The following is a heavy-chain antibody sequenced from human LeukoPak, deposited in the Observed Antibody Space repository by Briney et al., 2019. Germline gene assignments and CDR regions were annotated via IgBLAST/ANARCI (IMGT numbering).Heavy chain of an antibody. CDR1: GFTFSSYA. V-gene: IGHV3-23*01. D-gene: IGHD5-18*01. Sequence: GGSLRLSCAASGFTFSSYAMSWVRQAPGKGLEWVSAISGSGGSTYYADSVKGRFTISRDNSKNTLYLQMNSLRAEETAVYYCAKKIGRRWILAEYYFDYWGQGTLVTVSS. CDR3: AKKIGRRWILAEYYFDY. CDR2: ISGSGGST. J-gene: IGHJ4*02.